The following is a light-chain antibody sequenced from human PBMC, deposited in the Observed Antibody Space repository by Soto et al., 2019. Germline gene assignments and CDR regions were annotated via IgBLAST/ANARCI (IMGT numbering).Light chain of an antibody. CDR1: PGAVTSNYY. CDR3: LLSYGDIWV. CDR2: RTS. J-gene: IGLJ3*02. Sequence: QTVVTQEPSLTVSPGGTVTLTCASSPGAVTSNYYPNWFQQKHGQSPRALIYRTSDKYSWTPARFSGSLLGDKAALTLSGVQPEDEADYYCLLSYGDIWVFGGGTKLTVL. V-gene: IGLV7-43*01.